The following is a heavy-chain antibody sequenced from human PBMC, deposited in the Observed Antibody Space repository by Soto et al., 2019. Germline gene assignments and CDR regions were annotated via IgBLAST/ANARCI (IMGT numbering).Heavy chain of an antibody. J-gene: IGHJ5*02. D-gene: IGHD5-18*01. V-gene: IGHV4-59*01. CDR2: IYYSGST. CDR3: ARDRGYSNWFDP. CDR1: GGSISNYY. Sequence: SETLSLTCSVSGGSISNYYWSWIRQPPGKGLEWIGYIYYSGSTNYNPSLRSRVTISVDTSKNQFSLKLSSVTAADTAVYYCARDRGYSNWFDPWGQGTLVTVS.